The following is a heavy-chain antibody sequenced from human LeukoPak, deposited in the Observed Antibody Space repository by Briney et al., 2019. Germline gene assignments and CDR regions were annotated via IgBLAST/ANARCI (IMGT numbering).Heavy chain of an antibody. J-gene: IGHJ5*02. V-gene: IGHV3-30*18. CDR3: AKEKRDGTFDP. CDR1: GFTFSSYG. Sequence: GGSLRLSCAASGFTFSSYGMHWVRQAPGKGLEWVAVISYDGSNKYYADSVKGRFTISRDNSKNTLYLQMNSLRAEDTAVYYCAKEKRDGTFDPWGQGTLVTVSS. CDR2: ISYDGSNK.